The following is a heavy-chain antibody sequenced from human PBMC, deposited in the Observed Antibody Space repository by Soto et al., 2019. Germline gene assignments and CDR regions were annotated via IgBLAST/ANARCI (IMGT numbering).Heavy chain of an antibody. CDR3: ARAQLWLRYMIF. Sequence: SETLSLTCAVYGGSFSGYSWSWIRQPPGKGLEWIGEINHSGSTNYNPSLKSRVTISVDTSKNQFSLKLSSVTAADTAVYYCARAQLWLRYMIFWGQGTLVTVSS. V-gene: IGHV4-34*01. CDR2: INHSGST. CDR1: GGSFSGYS. D-gene: IGHD5-18*01. J-gene: IGHJ4*02.